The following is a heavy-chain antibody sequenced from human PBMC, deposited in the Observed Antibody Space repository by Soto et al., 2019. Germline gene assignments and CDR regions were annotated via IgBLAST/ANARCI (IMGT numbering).Heavy chain of an antibody. Sequence: SETLSLTCAVSGHSISSGFYYWGWIRQPPGKGLEWIGSIYHSGSTYYNPSLKSRVSMSVDTSKNQLSLKLSSVTAADTAVYYCATSRISIAVAGETEYYFDYWGQGTPVTVSS. V-gene: IGHV4-38-2*01. CDR1: GHSISSGFY. CDR2: IYHSGST. D-gene: IGHD6-19*01. J-gene: IGHJ4*02. CDR3: ATSRISIAVAGETEYYFDY.